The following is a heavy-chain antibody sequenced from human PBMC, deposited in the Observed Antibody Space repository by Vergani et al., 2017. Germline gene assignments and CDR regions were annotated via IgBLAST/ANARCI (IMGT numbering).Heavy chain of an antibody. CDR3: ARTSGPPQYYFDY. V-gene: IGHV4-59*08. J-gene: IGHJ4*02. D-gene: IGHD4-11*01. CDR2: IYYSGST. Sequence: QVQLQESGPGLVKPSQTLSLTCTVSGDSISRYYWSWIRQPPGKGLKWIGNIYYSGSTNYNPSLKSRVTISVDTSKNQFSLKLSSVTAADTAVYYCARTSGPPQYYFDYGGQGTLVTVSS. CDR1: GDSISRYY.